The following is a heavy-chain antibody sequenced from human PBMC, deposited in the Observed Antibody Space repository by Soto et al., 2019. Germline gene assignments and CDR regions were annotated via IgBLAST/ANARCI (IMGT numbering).Heavy chain of an antibody. CDR2: TYYNGDT. CDR1: DDSFRGAEYY. Sequence: SETLSLTCTVSDDSFRGAEYYWSWIRQPLGKGPEWIGYTYYNGDTKYNPALRSRVTMSEDTSKNQFSLRLSSVTAADTAVYFCARGPAYIDGWRTFDLWGRGILVTVSS. J-gene: IGHJ4*02. D-gene: IGHD6-19*01. CDR3: ARGPAYIDGWRTFDL. V-gene: IGHV4-61*08.